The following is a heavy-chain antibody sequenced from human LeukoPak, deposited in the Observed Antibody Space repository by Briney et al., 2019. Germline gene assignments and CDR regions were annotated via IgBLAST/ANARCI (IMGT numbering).Heavy chain of an antibody. D-gene: IGHD6-13*01. CDR1: GYTFTSYG. J-gene: IGHJ4*02. CDR3: ARTLLRSWSKELDY. Sequence: GASVKVSCKASGYTFTSYGISWVRQAPGQGLEWMGWISAYNGNTNYAQKLQGRVTMTTDTSTSTAYMELRSLRSDDTAVYYCARTLLRSWSKELDYWGQGTLVTVSS. V-gene: IGHV1-18*01. CDR2: ISAYNGNT.